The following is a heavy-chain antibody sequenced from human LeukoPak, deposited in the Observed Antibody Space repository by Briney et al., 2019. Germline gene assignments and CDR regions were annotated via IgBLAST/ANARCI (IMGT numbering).Heavy chain of an antibody. Sequence: ASVKVSCKASGYTFTGYYMHWVRQAPGQGLEWMGWINPNTGGTNYAQKFQGRVTVTRDTSISTAYMELSRLRSDDTAVYYCARDRAGEMGDYWGQGTLVTVSS. J-gene: IGHJ4*02. CDR3: ARDRAGEMGDY. CDR2: INPNTGGT. CDR1: GYTFTGYY. V-gene: IGHV1-2*02. D-gene: IGHD3-16*01.